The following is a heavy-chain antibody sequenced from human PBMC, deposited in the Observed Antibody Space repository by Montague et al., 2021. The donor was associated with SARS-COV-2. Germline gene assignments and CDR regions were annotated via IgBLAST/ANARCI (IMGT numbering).Heavy chain of an antibody. V-gene: IGHV4-61*02. Sequence: TLSLTCTVSGGSISSGSYYWSWIRQPAGKGLEWIGRIYTSGSTNYNPSLKSRVTISVDTSKNQFSLKLSSVTAADTAVYYCASLSGLRGASDIWGQGTMVTVSS. J-gene: IGHJ3*02. CDR1: GGSISSGSYY. CDR3: ASLSGLRGASDI. D-gene: IGHD5-12*01. CDR2: IYTSGST.